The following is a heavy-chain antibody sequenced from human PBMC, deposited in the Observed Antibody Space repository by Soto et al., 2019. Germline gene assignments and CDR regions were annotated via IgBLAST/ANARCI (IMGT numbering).Heavy chain of an antibody. CDR2: IRNKANSYTT. CDR3: ARTGLWQDYYYYYGMDV. V-gene: IGHV3-72*01. CDR1: GFTLSDHY. Sequence: GGSLRLSCAASGFTLSDHYMDWVRQAPGKGLEWVGRIRNKANSYTTEYAASVKGSFTISRDDSKNSLYLQMNSLKTEDTAVYYCARTGLWQDYYYYYGMDVWGQGTTVTVSS. D-gene: IGHD3-16*01. J-gene: IGHJ6*02.